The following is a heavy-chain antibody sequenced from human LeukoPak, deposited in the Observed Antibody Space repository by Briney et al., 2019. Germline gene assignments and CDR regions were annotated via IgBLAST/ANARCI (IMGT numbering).Heavy chain of an antibody. CDR3: ARGRGYCSSTSCSYDAFDI. CDR2: INHSGST. D-gene: IGHD2-2*01. Sequence: SETLSLTCAVYGRSFSGYYWSWIRQPPGKGLEWIGEINHSGSTNYNPSLKSRVTISVDTSKNQFSLKLSSVTAADTAVYYCARGRGYCSSTSCSYDAFDIWGQGTMVTVSS. J-gene: IGHJ3*02. V-gene: IGHV4-34*01. CDR1: GRSFSGYY.